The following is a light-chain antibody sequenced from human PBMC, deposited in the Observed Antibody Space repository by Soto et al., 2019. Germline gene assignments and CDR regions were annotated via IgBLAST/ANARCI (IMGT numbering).Light chain of an antibody. CDR3: QQYKFWPQT. CDR2: GTA. CDR1: ESINGK. J-gene: IGKJ1*01. V-gene: IGKV3-15*01. Sequence: VSPGERVTLSCSASESINGKLAWYQQKPGQAPRLLXXGTATXAAGIPGRFSGSGSGTEFTLTISSLQSEDFAVYYCQQYKFWPQTFGQGTKVDFK.